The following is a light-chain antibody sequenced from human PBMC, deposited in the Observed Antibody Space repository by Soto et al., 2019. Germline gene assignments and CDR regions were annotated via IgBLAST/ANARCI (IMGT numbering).Light chain of an antibody. CDR3: QSYDSSLSASV. J-gene: IGLJ2*01. CDR2: RNN. V-gene: IGLV1-47*01. Sequence: QSVLTQPPSASGTPGQRVTISCSGSSSNIGSNYVYWYQQLPGTAPKLLIYRNNQRPSGVPDRFSGSKSGTSASLAITGLQAEDEADYHCQSYDSSLSASVFGGGTKLTVL. CDR1: SSNIGSNY.